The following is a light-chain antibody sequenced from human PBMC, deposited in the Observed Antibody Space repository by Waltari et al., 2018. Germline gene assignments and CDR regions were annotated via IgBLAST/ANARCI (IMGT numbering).Light chain of an antibody. CDR2: SKN. V-gene: IGLV1-44*01. Sequence: QSVLTQPPSASGTPGQRVTISCSGSSSNIGSNTVNWYQQLPGTAPKLLIYSKNRRPSGVPDRFSSSKSGTSASLAISGRQSEDEADYYCAAWDDSLNGVVFGGGTKLTVL. J-gene: IGLJ2*01. CDR1: SSNIGSNT. CDR3: AAWDDSLNGVV.